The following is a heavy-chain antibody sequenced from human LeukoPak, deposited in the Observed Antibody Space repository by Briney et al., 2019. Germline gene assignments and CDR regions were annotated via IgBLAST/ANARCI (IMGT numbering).Heavy chain of an antibody. CDR2: IFYNGNT. J-gene: IGHJ6*03. Sequence: PSETLSLTCTVSDGSMSPYYWSWIRQSPGKGLEWIAYIFYNGNTKYNPSLWSRVMISIDTSRNQVFLNLNSVTAADTAVYYCARREAGYCSSTSCYMNYYYYYYMDVWGKGTTVTVSS. CDR3: ARREAGYCSSTSCYMNYYYYYYMDV. D-gene: IGHD2-2*02. V-gene: IGHV4-59*01. CDR1: DGSMSPYY.